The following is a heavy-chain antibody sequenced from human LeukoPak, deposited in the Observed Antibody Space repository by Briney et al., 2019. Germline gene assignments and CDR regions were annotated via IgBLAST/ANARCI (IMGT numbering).Heavy chain of an antibody. V-gene: IGHV3-33*01. Sequence: GGSLRLSCAASGFTFSNYGMHWVRQAPGKGLEWVAVIWYDGSNKYYVDSVKGRFIISRDNSKNTLYLQMNSLRAEDTAVYYCARDISGYYYFDYWGQGTLVTVSS. CDR1: GFTFSNYG. J-gene: IGHJ4*02. CDR2: IWYDGSNK. D-gene: IGHD3-22*01. CDR3: ARDISGYYYFDY.